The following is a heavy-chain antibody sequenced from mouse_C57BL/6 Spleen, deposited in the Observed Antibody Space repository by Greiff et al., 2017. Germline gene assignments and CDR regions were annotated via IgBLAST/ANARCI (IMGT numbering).Heavy chain of an antibody. CDR3: ERLWDEYYYAMDY. Sequence: VHVKQSGPELVKPGASVKIPCKASGYTFTDYNMDWVKQSHGKSLEWIGDINPNNGGTIYNQKFKGKATLTVDKSSITAYMELRSLTSEDTAVYYCERLWDEYYYAMDYWGQGTSVTVSS. J-gene: IGHJ4*01. CDR2: INPNNGGT. D-gene: IGHD4-1*01. CDR1: GYTFTDYN. V-gene: IGHV1-18*01.